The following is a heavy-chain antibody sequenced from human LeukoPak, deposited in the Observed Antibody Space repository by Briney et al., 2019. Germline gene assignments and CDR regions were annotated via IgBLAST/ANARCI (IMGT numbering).Heavy chain of an antibody. CDR2: NSPSGGST. CDR3: ARDNSVRDEAWWFNP. Sequence: ASVKVSCKAFGYTFPSNYMHWVRQAPGQGPEWMGVNSPSGGSTTYAQKFQGRLTLTRDMSTSTDYLELSSLRSEDTAVYYCARDNSVRDEAWWFNPWGQGTLVTVSS. J-gene: IGHJ5*02. D-gene: IGHD5-24*01. CDR1: GYTFPSNY. V-gene: IGHV1-46*01.